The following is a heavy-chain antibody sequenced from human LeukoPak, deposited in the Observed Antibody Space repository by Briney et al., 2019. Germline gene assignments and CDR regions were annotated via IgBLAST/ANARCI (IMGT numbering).Heavy chain of an antibody. CDR2: IHTTGST. Sequence: GGSLRLSCAASGFSVSGNYMSWVRQAPGKGLEWVSFIHTTGSTFYADSVKGRLTISRDNSKNTLYLQVNSLRAEDTAMYYCARGYCSGGSCSKFDYWGQGTLVTVSS. CDR1: GFSVSGNY. D-gene: IGHD2-15*01. CDR3: ARGYCSGGSCSKFDY. J-gene: IGHJ4*02. V-gene: IGHV3-53*01.